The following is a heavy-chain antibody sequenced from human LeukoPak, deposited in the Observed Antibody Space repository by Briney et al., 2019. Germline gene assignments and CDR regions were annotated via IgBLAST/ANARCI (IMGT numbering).Heavy chain of an antibody. CDR2: IFYSGST. Sequence: SETLSLTCTVSGGSISTSNYYWGWIRQPPGKGLEWIGNIFYSGSTYYSPSLRSRVTISLDTSRNQFSLKLSSVTAADTAVYYCARVVVEGYYYYYMDVWGKGTTVTISS. CDR1: GGSISTSNYY. V-gene: IGHV4-39*07. CDR3: ARVVVEGYYYYYMDV. D-gene: IGHD2-2*01. J-gene: IGHJ6*03.